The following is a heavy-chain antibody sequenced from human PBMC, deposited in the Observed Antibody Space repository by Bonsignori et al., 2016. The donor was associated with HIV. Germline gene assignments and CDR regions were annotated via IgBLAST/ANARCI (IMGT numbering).Heavy chain of an antibody. J-gene: IGHJ4*02. Sequence: RQAPGKGLEWIGEINHSGSTNYYPSLKSRVTISVDTSKNQFSLKLSSVTAADTAVYYCARGRKVYYDSSGYYSGWGQGTLVTVSS. CDR3: ARGRKVYYDSSGYYSG. D-gene: IGHD3-22*01. V-gene: IGHV4-34*01. CDR2: INHSGST.